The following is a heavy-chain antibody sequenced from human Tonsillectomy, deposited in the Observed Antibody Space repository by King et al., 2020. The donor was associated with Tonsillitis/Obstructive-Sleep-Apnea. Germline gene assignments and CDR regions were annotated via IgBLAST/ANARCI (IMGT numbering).Heavy chain of an antibody. CDR3: AKDVLELLFLAFDI. J-gene: IGHJ3*02. V-gene: IGHV3-7*01. CDR1: GFTFSGYW. Sequence: QLVQSGGGLVQPGGSLRLSCAASGFTFSGYWMTWVRQAPGKGLEWVSNIKQDGSETYSVDSVKGRITLSRDNAKNSLYLQMTSLSVAGPAVYYCAKDVLELLFLAFDIWGHGTMVTVSS. D-gene: IGHD3-10*01. CDR2: IKQDGSET.